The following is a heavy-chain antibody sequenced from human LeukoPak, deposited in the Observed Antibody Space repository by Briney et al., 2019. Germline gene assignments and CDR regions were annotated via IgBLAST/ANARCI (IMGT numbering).Heavy chain of an antibody. J-gene: IGHJ5*02. CDR2: IYHSGST. V-gene: IGHV4-38-2*02. CDR3: ARDTLPAAMRSWFDP. D-gene: IGHD2-2*01. Sequence: PETLSLTCAVSGYSISSGYYWGWIRQPPGKGLEWIGSIYHSGSTYYNPSLKSRVTISVDTSKNQFSLKLSSVTAADTAVYYCARDTLPAAMRSWFDPWGQGTLVTVSS. CDR1: GYSISSGYY.